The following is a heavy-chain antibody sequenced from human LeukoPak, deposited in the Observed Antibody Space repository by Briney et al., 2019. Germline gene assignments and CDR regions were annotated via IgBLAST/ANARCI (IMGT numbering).Heavy chain of an antibody. CDR3: ARDTHYYDSSGYGVYFDY. J-gene: IGHJ4*02. D-gene: IGHD3-22*01. V-gene: IGHV4-39*07. Sequence: SETLSLTCTVSGGSISSSTYYWGWIRQPPGKGLEWIGTIYYSGSTYYNPSLKSRVTISVDTSKNQFSLKLSSVTAADTAVYYCARDTHYYDSSGYGVYFDYWGQGTLVTVSS. CDR2: IYYSGST. CDR1: GGSISSSTYY.